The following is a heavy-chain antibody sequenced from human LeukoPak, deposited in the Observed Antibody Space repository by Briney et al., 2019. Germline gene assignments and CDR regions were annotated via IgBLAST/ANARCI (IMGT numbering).Heavy chain of an antibody. CDR1: GGSISSYY. J-gene: IGHJ6*03. D-gene: IGHD1-26*01. CDR3: ARGEWELGYYMDV. CDR2: IYHSGST. V-gene: IGHV4-59*01. Sequence: KSSETLSLTCTVSGGSISSYYWSWIRQPPGKGLEWIGEIYHSGSTNYNPSLKSRVTISVDKSKNQFSLKLNSVTAADTAVYYCARGEWELGYYMDVWGKGTTVTISS.